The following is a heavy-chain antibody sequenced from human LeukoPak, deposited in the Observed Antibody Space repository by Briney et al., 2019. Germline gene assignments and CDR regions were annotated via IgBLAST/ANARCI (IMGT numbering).Heavy chain of an antibody. CDR1: GGSFNGYY. CDR3: ASVTVTTPYYYGMDV. D-gene: IGHD4-17*01. J-gene: IGHJ6*02. V-gene: IGHV4-34*01. CDR2: INHSGST. Sequence: SETLSLTCAVYGGSFNGYYWSWIRQPPGKGLEWIGEINHSGSTNYNPSLKSRVTISVDTSKNQFSLKLSSVTAADTAVYYCASVTVTTPYYYGMDVWGQGTTVTVSS.